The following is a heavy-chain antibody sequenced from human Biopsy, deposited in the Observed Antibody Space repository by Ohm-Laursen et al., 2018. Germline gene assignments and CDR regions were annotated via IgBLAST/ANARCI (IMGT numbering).Heavy chain of an antibody. CDR1: GFTFSSHA. V-gene: IGHV3-23*01. J-gene: IGHJ5*02. D-gene: IGHD3-3*01. CDR2: INGSGGST. CDR3: GRRPFFNYWSAYYVDH. Sequence: SLRLSCAASGFTFSSHAMSWVRQAPGKGLECVSVINGSGGSTHYADSVKGRFTISRDNSKNTLFLQMKSLRAEDTAIYYCGRRPFFNYWSAYYVDHWGQGALVTVSS.